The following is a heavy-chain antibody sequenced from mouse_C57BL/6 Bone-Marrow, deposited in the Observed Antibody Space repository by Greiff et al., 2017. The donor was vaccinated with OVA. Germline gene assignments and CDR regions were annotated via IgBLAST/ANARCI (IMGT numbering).Heavy chain of an antibody. V-gene: IGHV1-81*01. Sequence: QVQLKQSGAELARPGASVKLSCKASGYTFTSYGISWVKQRTGQGLEWIGEIYPRSGNTYYNEKFKGKATLTADKSSSTAYMELRSLTSEDSAVYFCARKEDGNSPFDYWGQGTTLTVSS. J-gene: IGHJ2*01. CDR3: ARKEDGNSPFDY. CDR2: IYPRSGNT. D-gene: IGHD2-1*01. CDR1: GYTFTSYG.